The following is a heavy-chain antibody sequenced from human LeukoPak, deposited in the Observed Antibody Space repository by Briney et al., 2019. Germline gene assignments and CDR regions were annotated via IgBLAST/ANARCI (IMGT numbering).Heavy chain of an antibody. V-gene: IGHV4-59*01. Sequence: SETLSLTCTVSGGSISSYYWSWIRQPPGKGLERIGYIYYSGSTNYNPSLKSRVTISVDTSKNQFSLKLSSVTAADTAVYYCARVESYLFDYWGQGTLVTVSS. CDR2: IYYSGST. D-gene: IGHD1-26*01. CDR1: GGSISSYY. CDR3: ARVESYLFDY. J-gene: IGHJ4*02.